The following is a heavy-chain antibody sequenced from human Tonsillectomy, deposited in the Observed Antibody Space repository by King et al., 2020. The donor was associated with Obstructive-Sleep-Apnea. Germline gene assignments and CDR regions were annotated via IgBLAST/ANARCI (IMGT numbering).Heavy chain of an antibody. Sequence: QLQESGPGLVKPSETLSLTCTVSGGSISSSSYYWGWIRQPPGKGLGWIGSIYYSGSTYYNPSLKRRAPISVDTSKNQFSLKLSSVTAADTAVYYCASLEASYDYWGQGTLVTVSS. V-gene: IGHV4-39*07. CDR2: IYYSGST. D-gene: IGHD6-6*01. CDR1: GGSISSSSYY. J-gene: IGHJ4*02. CDR3: ASLEASYDY.